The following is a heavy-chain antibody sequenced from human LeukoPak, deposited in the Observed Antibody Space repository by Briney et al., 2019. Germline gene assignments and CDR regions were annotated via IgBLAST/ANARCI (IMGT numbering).Heavy chain of an antibody. V-gene: IGHV1-2*02. CDR3: ARGRGYYYDSSGYYYSAFDI. CDR2: INPNSGGT. D-gene: IGHD3-22*01. J-gene: IGHJ3*02. CDR1: GYTFTGYY. Sequence: ASVKVSCKASGYTFTGYYMHWARQAPGQGLEWMGWINPNSGGTNYAQKLQGRVTMTRDTSISTAYMELSRLRSDDTAVYYCARGRGYYYDSSGYYYSAFDIWGQGTMVTVSS.